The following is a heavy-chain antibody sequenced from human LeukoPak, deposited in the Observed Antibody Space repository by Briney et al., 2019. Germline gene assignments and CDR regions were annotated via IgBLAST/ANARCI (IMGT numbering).Heavy chain of an antibody. CDR1: GGSFSGYY. CDR3: ASRRRFGDY. V-gene: IGHV4-34*01. D-gene: IGHD3-10*01. Sequence: PSETLSLTCAVYGGSFSGYYWNWIRQPPGKGLEWIGEINHSGSTNYNPSLKSRVTISVDTSKNQFSLKLSSVTAADTAVYYCASRRRFGDYWGQGTLVTVSS. CDR2: INHSGST. J-gene: IGHJ4*02.